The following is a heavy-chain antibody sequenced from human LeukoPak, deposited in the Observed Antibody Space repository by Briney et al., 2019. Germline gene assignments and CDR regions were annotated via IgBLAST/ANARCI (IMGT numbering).Heavy chain of an antibody. D-gene: IGHD6-19*01. CDR1: GFTFSNYW. CDR2: MNQDGSEK. J-gene: IGHJ4*02. Sequence: GGSLRLSCEASGFTFSNYWISWVRQAPGKGLEWVANMNQDGSEKYYVDAVKGRFTISRDNAKNSLYLQMNSLRAEDTAVYYCARASSGWYGYWGQGTLVTVSS. V-gene: IGHV3-7*01. CDR3: ARASSGWYGY.